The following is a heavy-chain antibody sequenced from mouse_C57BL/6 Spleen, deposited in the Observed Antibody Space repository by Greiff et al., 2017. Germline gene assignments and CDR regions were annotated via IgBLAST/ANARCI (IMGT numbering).Heavy chain of an antibody. V-gene: IGHV1-59*01. CDR2: IDPSDSYT. Sequence: QVQLQQPGAELVRPGTSVQLSCKASGYTFTSYWMHWVKQRPGQGLEWIGVIDPSDSYTNYNQKFKGKATLTVDTSSSTAYMQLSSLTSEDSAVYYCAAYYSNSTGAMDYWGQGTSVTVSS. J-gene: IGHJ4*01. CDR3: AAYYSNSTGAMDY. CDR1: GYTFTSYW. D-gene: IGHD2-5*01.